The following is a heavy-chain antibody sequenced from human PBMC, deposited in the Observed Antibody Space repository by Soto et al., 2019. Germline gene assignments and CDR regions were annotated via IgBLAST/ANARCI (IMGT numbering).Heavy chain of an antibody. V-gene: IGHV1-2*04. CDR2: INPNSGGT. CDR1: GYTFTGYY. J-gene: IGHJ6*02. D-gene: IGHD3-3*01. CDR3: ARVPITIFGVAPPTDYGMDV. Sequence: ASVKVSCKASGYTFTGYYMHWVRQAPGQGLEWMGWINPNSGGTNYAQKFQGWVTMTRDASISTAYMELSRLRSDDTAVYYCARVPITIFGVAPPTDYGMDVWGQGTTVTVSS.